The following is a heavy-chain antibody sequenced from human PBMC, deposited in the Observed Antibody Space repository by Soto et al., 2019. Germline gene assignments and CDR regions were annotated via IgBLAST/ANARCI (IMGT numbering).Heavy chain of an antibody. Sequence: GGCLRLSCAASGFRVRSFTMNWVRQAPGKGLEWVSTISSNSAYIYYTDALRGRFTISRDNAKNSLHLQMNSLRAEDTAVYYCTRDASRDSSARGWFDPWGPGTLVTVSS. CDR2: ISSNSAYI. D-gene: IGHD6-13*01. V-gene: IGHV3-21*01. J-gene: IGHJ5*02. CDR1: GFRVRSFT. CDR3: TRDASRDSSARGWFDP.